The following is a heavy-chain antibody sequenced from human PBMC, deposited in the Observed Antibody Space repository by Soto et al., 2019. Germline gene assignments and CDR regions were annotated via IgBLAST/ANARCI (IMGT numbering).Heavy chain of an antibody. CDR1: GESISGYY. J-gene: IGHJ5*02. D-gene: IGHD7-27*01. Sequence: PSETLSLTCALCGESISGYYWCWLRQPPGKELEWVGDINISGSTNYNPSLKSRVTISVDTSKNPFSLELSSVTAADTAGYYCARGCLRPCRVLTLISRTGFGLWGQGTPVTVSS. V-gene: IGHV4-34*01. CDR3: ARGCLRPCRVLTLISRTGFGL. CDR2: INISGST.